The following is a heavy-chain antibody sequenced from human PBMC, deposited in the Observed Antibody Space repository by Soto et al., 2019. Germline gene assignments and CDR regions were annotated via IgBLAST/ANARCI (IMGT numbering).Heavy chain of an antibody. V-gene: IGHV4-59*12. Sequence: SETLSLTCIVSGDSITNYYWSWIRQPPGKGLEWIGYIYGSGTTDYNRSLKSRVTISQDTSKNQFSLKLRSVTAADTAVYYCARGATYYDFWSGYLSPYYFDYWGQGTLVTVSS. CDR3: ARGATYYDFWSGYLSPYYFDY. D-gene: IGHD3-3*01. J-gene: IGHJ4*02. CDR2: IYGSGTT. CDR1: GDSITNYY.